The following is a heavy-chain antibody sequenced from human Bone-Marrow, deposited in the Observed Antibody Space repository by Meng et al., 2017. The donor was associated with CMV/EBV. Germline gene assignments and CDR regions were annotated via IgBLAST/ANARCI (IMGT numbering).Heavy chain of an antibody. Sequence: GGSLRLSCAASGFTFSSYEMNWVRQAPGKGLEWVSAISGSGGSTSYAQKFQGRVTMTRDTSTSTVYMELSSLRSEDTAVYYCARAVWSGYSRNWFDPWGQGTLVTVSS. D-gene: IGHD3-3*01. CDR1: GFTFSSYE. V-gene: IGHV3-23*01. CDR3: ARAVWSGYSRNWFDP. CDR2: ISGSGGST. J-gene: IGHJ5*02.